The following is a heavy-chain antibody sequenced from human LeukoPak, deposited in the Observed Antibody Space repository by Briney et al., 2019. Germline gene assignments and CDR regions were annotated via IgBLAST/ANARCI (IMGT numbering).Heavy chain of an antibody. J-gene: IGHJ4*02. CDR2: INHSGST. V-gene: IGHV4-34*01. CDR1: GGSFSGYY. D-gene: IGHD2-2*01. CDR3: ASPGYCSSTSCPGDY. Sequence: SETLSFTSAVYGGSFSGYYWSWIRQRPGKGLEWIGEINHSGSTNYNPSLKSRVNISVDTSKNQFSLKLSSVTAADTAVYYCASPGYCSSTSCPGDYWGQGTLVTVSS.